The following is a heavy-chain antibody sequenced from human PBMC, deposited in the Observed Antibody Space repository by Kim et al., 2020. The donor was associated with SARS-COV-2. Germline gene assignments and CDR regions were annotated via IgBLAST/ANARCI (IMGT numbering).Heavy chain of an antibody. J-gene: IGHJ4*02. V-gene: IGHV7-4-1*02. CDR3: ANTVTTDNFDY. CDR1: GYTFTSYA. CDR2: INTNTGNP. D-gene: IGHD4-4*01. Sequence: ASVKVSCKASGYTFTSYAMNWVRQAPGQGLEWMGWINTNTGNPTYAQGFTGRVVFSLDTSVSTAYLQISSLKAEDTAVYYCANTVTTDNFDYWGQGTLVTVSS.